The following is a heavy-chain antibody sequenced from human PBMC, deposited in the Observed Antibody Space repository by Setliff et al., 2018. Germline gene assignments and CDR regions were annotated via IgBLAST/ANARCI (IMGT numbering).Heavy chain of an antibody. CDR3: ARGPRYSGSYYVNY. CDR2: IYYSGKT. CDR1: GASVSNVNYY. J-gene: IGHJ4*02. Sequence: SETLSLTCSVSGASVSNVNYYWGWIRQPPGKGLEWVGSIYYSGKTYSNPSFKSRVTISVDTSKNQFSLNLSSVTAADTAVYYCARGPRYSGSYYVNYWGQGTLVTVSS. V-gene: IGHV4-39*07. D-gene: IGHD1-26*01.